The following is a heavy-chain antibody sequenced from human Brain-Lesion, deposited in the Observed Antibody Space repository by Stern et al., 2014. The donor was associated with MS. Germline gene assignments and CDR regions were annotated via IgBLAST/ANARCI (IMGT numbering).Heavy chain of an antibody. CDR2: ISWNSGTI. V-gene: IGHV3-9*01. CDR1: GFTFDDYA. D-gene: IGHD1-14*01. CDR3: ARDITGSSAYFAY. Sequence: EVQLVASGGDLVQPGRSLRLSCAAFGFTFDDYAMHRVRQAPGKGLEWVAGISWNSGTIGYADSVKGRFTTSRDNAYSSLYLQMNSLRHEDTALYYCARDITGSSAYFAYWGQGTLVTVSS. J-gene: IGHJ4*02.